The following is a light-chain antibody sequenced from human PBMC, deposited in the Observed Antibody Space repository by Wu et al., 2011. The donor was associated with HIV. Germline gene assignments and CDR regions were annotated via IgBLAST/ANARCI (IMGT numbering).Light chain of an antibody. CDR1: QSVRNR. Sequence: EIVLTQTPGTLSLSPGDRATLSCRASQSVRNRLAWYQQRPGQPPRLLIFNASLRATGIPDRFSGSGSGTDFILTVSSLEPEDSAVYYCQQRSNWPLTFGQGTRLEIK. V-gene: IGKV3-11*01. CDR2: NAS. J-gene: IGKJ5*01. CDR3: QQRSNWPLT.